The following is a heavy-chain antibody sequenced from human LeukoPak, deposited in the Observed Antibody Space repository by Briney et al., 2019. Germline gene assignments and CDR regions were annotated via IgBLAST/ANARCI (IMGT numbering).Heavy chain of an antibody. V-gene: IGHV3-74*01. J-gene: IGHJ4*02. CDR3: ARGAMPDY. D-gene: IGHD2-2*01. Sequence: GGSLRLSCAASGFTFSSYWMNWVRQVPGKGLVWVSRINTDGSTTNYADSVKGRFTISRDNAKNTLYLQMNSLRVEDTAAYYCARGAMPDYWGQGTLVTVSS. CDR1: GFTFSSYW. CDR2: INTDGSTT.